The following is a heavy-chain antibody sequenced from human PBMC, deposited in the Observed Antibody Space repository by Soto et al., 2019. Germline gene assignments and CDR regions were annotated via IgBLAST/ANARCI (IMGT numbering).Heavy chain of an antibody. D-gene: IGHD3-22*01. CDR2: ISYDVSSK. CDR3: ARDHNAYYDSSGYYYY. J-gene: IGHJ4*02. V-gene: IGHV3-30-3*01. Sequence: GGSLRLSCAASGFTFSSYAMHWVRQAPGKGLEWVAVISYDVSSKYYADSVKGRFTISRDNSKNTLYLQMNSLRAEDTAVYYCARDHNAYYDSSGYYYYWGQGTLVTVSS. CDR1: GFTFSSYA.